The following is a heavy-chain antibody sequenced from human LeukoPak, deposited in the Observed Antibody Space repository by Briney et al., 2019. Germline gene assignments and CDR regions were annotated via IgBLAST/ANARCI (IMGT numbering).Heavy chain of an antibody. CDR2: IRSKANSYAT. D-gene: IGHD3-10*01. CDR3: ARVSYYYGSGSYRPTAVYYFDY. J-gene: IGHJ4*02. CDR1: GFTFSGSA. Sequence: GGSLRLSCAASGFTFSGSAMHWVRQASGKGLEWVGRIRSKANSYATAYAASVKGRFTISRDDSKNMAYLQMNSLRAEDTAVYYCARVSYYYGSGSYRPTAVYYFDYWGQGTLVTVSS. V-gene: IGHV3-73*01.